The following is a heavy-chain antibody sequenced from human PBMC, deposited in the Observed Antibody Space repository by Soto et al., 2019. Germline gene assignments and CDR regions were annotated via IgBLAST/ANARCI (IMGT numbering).Heavy chain of an antibody. CDR1: GYTFRSYG. V-gene: IGHV1-18*04. J-gene: IGHJ4*02. D-gene: IGHD3-22*01. CDR2: ISAYNGDT. CDR3: ARDWSRYYDNSGLIWFY. Sequence: ASVNVSCKASGYTFRSYGISWVRQAPGQGLEWVGWISAYNGDTHYAPKFQDRITLTTETSTDTAYMELRSLGLDDTAVYYCARDWSRYYDNSGLIWFYWGQGSLVTVSS.